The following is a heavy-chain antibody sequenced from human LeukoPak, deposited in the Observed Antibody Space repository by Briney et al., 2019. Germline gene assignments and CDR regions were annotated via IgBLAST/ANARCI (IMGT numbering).Heavy chain of an antibody. D-gene: IGHD2-15*01. CDR3: AKGSRWLLFFDFDY. CDR1: GFTFEDYA. J-gene: IGHJ4*02. Sequence: PGGSLRLSCVASGFTFEDYAMHWVRQAPGKGLEWVSGISWNSGSIGYADSVKGRFTIARDNAKNSLYVQMNSLRAEDMALYYCAKGSRWLLFFDFDYWGQGTLVTVSS. CDR2: ISWNSGSI. V-gene: IGHV3-9*03.